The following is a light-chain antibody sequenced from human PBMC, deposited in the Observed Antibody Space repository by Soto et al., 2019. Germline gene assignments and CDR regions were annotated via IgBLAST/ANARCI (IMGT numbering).Light chain of an antibody. Sequence: QSVLTQPASVCGSPGQSITISCTGTSSDVGGYNYVSWYQQHPGKAPKLMIYDVSNRPSGVSNRFSGSKSGNTASLTTSGLQAEDEADYYCSSYTSSSTLVFGTGTKV. CDR3: SSYTSSSTLV. V-gene: IGLV2-14*01. CDR1: SSDVGGYNY. J-gene: IGLJ1*01. CDR2: DVS.